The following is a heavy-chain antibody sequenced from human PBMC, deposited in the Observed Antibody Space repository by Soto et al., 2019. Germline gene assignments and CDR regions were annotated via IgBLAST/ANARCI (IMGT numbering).Heavy chain of an antibody. CDR2: INDSGST. D-gene: IGHD3-22*01. V-gene: IGHV4-34*01. J-gene: IGHJ5*02. CDR1: GGSVRGSY. CDR3: ARHVEDYYDISGYLNWFDP. Sequence: PSETLSLTCAVYGGSVRGSYWSWIRQPPGKGLEWIGEINDSGSTKYNPSLKSRVTISVDTSKNQFSLKLSSVTAADTAVYYCARHVEDYYDISGYLNWFDPWGQGTLVTVSS.